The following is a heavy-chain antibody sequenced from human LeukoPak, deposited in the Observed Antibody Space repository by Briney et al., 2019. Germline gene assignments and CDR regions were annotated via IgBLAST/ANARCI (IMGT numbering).Heavy chain of an antibody. V-gene: IGHV3-11*01. J-gene: IGHJ4*02. CDR3: ARDLELGY. D-gene: IGHD1-26*01. CDR1: GFTFSDYY. CDR2: ISNSGNTI. Sequence: GGSLRLSCAASGFTFSDYYMSWIRQAPGKGLEWIAYISNSGNTIQYADSVKGRFTISRDDAKNSLFLQMNSLRAEDTAIYYCARDLELGYWGQGTLVTVSS.